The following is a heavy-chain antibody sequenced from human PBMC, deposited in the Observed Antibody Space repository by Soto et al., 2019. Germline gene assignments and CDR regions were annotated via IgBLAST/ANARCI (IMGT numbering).Heavy chain of an antibody. J-gene: IGHJ3*02. CDR2: ISSSSSDI. V-gene: IGHV3-21*01. CDR1: GFTFSSYS. D-gene: IGHD4-17*01. Sequence: EVQLVESGGGLVKPGGSLRLSCAASGFTFSSYSMNWVRQAPGQGLEWVSSISSSSSDIYYADSVKGRFTISRDNAKNSLYLQMNRLRAEDTAVYYCARVSPTPTVTTYAFDIWGQGTMVTVSS. CDR3: ARVSPTPTVTTYAFDI.